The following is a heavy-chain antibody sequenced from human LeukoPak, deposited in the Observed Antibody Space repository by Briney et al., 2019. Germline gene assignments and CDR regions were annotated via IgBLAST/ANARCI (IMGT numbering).Heavy chain of an antibody. CDR3: ARNLRYFDWLLRTNAFDF. CDR1: GFTFSDYY. D-gene: IGHD3-9*01. V-gene: IGHV3-11*04. J-gene: IGHJ3*01. CDR2: ISSSGSTI. Sequence: PGGSLRLSCAASGFTFSDYYMSWIRQAPGKGLEWVSYISSSGSTIYYADSVKGRFTISRDNAKNSLYLQMNSLRAEDTAVYSCARNLRYFDWLLRTNAFDFWGQGAMVTVSS.